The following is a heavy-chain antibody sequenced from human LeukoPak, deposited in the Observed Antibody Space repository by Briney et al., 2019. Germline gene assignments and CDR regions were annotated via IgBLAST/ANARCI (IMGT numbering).Heavy chain of an antibody. CDR1: GGSFSGYY. Sequence: SETLSLTCAVYGGSFSGYYWSWIRQPPGKGLEWIGEINHSGSTNYNPSLKSRVTISVGTSKNQFSLKLSSVTAADTAVYYCARGRGEDGYNSLAIPLDYWGQGTLVTVSS. J-gene: IGHJ4*02. V-gene: IGHV4-34*01. CDR2: INHSGST. D-gene: IGHD5-12*01. CDR3: ARGRGEDGYNSLAIPLDY.